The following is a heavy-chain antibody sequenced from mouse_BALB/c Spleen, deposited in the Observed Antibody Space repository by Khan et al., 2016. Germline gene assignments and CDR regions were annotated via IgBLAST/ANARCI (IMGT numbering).Heavy chain of an antibody. D-gene: IGHD2-4*01. J-gene: IGHJ2*01. Sequence: EVKLLESGPGLVKPSQSLSLTCTVTGYSITSDYAWNWIRQFPGNKLEWMGYISYSNSTSYNPSLKSPISITRDTSKNQYFLQLYSVTTADTATYSCARGMITTFDYWSPSTTLTVSS. CDR3: ARGMITTFDY. V-gene: IGHV3-2*02. CDR1: GYSITSDYA. CDR2: ISYSNST.